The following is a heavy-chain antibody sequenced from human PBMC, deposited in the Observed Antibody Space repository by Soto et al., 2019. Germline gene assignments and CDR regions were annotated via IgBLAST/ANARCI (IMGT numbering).Heavy chain of an antibody. CDR1: EFTFSNYA. J-gene: IGHJ6*02. CDR2: INHSGST. D-gene: IGHD6-13*01. CDR3: ARGLEQQLVRYYYYGMDV. Sequence: GSLRLSCAASEFTFSNYAMSWIRQPPGKGLEWIGEINHSGSTNYNPSLKSRVTISVDTSKNQFSLKLSSVTAADTAVYYCARGLEQQLVRYYYYGMDVWGQGTTVTVSS. V-gene: IGHV4-34*01.